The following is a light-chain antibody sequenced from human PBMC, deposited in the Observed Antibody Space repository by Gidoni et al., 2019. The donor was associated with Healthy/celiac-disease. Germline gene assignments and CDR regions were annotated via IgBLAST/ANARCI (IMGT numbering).Light chain of an antibody. CDR2: AAS. V-gene: IGKV1-39*01. CDR1: QSISSY. J-gene: IGKJ1*01. Sequence: IQMTQPPSSLPASVGDRVTITCRASQSISSYLNWYQQKPGKAPKLLIYAASSLQSGVPSRFSGSGSGTDFTLTISSLQPEDFATYYCQQSYSTPWTFGQGTKVEIK. CDR3: QQSYSTPWT.